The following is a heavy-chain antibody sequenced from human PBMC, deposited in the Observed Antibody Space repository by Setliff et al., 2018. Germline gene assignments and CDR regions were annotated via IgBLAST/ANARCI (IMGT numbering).Heavy chain of an antibody. CDR2: IDHSGRT. D-gene: IGHD2-15*01. Sequence: SETLSLTCAVYGGSLSGYYWTWIRQPPGKGLEWIGEIDHSGRTNYNPPLRSRVTISLDTSKQQFSLNLISVTAADTAVYYCARYGGGHFWFFGLWGRGTLVTVSS. CDR3: ARYGGGHFWFFGL. V-gene: IGHV4-34*01. J-gene: IGHJ2*01. CDR1: GGSLSGYY.